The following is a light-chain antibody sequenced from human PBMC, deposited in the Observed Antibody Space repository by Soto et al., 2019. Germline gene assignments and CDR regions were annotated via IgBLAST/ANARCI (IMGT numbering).Light chain of an antibody. J-gene: IGKJ3*01. Sequence: EMVMTQSPATLSVSPGERATLSCRASQSVGTNLAWYQQKPGQAPRLLIYGASTRATGSPARFSGSGFGTEFTLAISSLQSEDFAVYYCQHYNNWPPNTFGPGTKVDIK. CDR2: GAS. CDR1: QSVGTN. V-gene: IGKV3-15*01. CDR3: QHYNNWPPNT.